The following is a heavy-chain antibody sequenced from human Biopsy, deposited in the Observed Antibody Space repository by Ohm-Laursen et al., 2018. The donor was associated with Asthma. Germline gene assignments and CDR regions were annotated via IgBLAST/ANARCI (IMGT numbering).Heavy chain of an antibody. CDR2: IDWEEDK. V-gene: IGHV2-70*04. Sequence: PTQTLTLTVSFSGFSLSSSGANVNWIRQPPGKALEWPARIDWEEDKFYSTSLRTRLTISKGSSEDQVVLTMTNMGPVDTATYYCTRHNDYWGPGILVTVSS. D-gene: IGHD1-14*01. J-gene: IGHJ4*02. CDR1: GFSLSSSGAN. CDR3: TRHNDY.